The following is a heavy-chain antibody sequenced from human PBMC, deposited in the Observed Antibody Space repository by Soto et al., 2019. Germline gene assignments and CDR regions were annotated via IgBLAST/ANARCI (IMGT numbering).Heavy chain of an antibody. V-gene: IGHV1-46*01. CDR2: INPSGGST. CDR3: ATPPDYDGCLDS. D-gene: IGHD3-22*01. CDR1: GYTFTSYY. J-gene: IGHJ4*02. Sequence: ASVKVSCKASGYTFTSYYMHWVRQAPGQGLEWMGIINPSGGSTSYAQKFQGRLTLTRDTPGNTAYLELNSLISEDTAVYYCATPPDYDGCLDSWGQGTLVTVSP.